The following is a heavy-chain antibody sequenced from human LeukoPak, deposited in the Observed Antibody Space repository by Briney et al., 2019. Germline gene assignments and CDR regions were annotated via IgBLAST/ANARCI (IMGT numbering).Heavy chain of an antibody. V-gene: IGHV4-30-2*01. CDR3: ARHIAAAGRAPDY. CDR1: GGSIGSGGYS. Sequence: PSETLSPTCAVSGGSIGSGGYSWSWIRQPPGKGLEWIGYIYHSGSTYYNPSLKSRVTISVDRSKNQFSLKLSSVTAADTAVYYCARHIAAAGRAPDYWGQGTLVTVSS. CDR2: IYHSGST. D-gene: IGHD6-13*01. J-gene: IGHJ4*02.